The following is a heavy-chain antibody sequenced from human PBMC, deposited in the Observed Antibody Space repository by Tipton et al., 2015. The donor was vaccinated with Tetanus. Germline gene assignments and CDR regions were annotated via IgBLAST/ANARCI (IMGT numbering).Heavy chain of an antibody. CDR1: GDSISSAGYS. D-gene: IGHD3-10*01. J-gene: IGHJ4*02. Sequence: TLSLTCAVSGDSISSAGYSWTWIRQPPGKVLEWIGFIYHNGGTYYNPSLKSRATISVDRSKNQFSLKLSSVTAADTAVYFCARGGTMVHGVILQDHFYYWGQGTLVTVSS. V-gene: IGHV4-30-2*01. CDR3: ARGGTMVHGVILQDHFYY. CDR2: IYHNGGT.